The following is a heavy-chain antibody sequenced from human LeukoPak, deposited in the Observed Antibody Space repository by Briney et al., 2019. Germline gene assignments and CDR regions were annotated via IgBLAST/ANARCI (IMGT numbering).Heavy chain of an antibody. CDR3: ARDRQLLPYYYYGMDV. CDR2: INHSGST. V-gene: IGHV4-34*01. J-gene: IGHJ6*02. CDR1: GGSFSGYY. D-gene: IGHD2-2*01. Sequence: SETLSLTCAVYGGSFSGYYWSWIRQPPGKGLEWIGEINHSGSTNYNPSLKSRVTISVDTSKNQFSLKLSSVTAADTAVYYCARDRQLLPYYYYGMDVWGQGTTVTVSS.